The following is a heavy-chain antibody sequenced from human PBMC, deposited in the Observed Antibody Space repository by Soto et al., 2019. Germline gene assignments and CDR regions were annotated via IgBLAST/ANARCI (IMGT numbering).Heavy chain of an antibody. Sequence: VQLVESGGGLIQPGGSLRLSCAASGFTVSTNYMSWVRQAPGKGLEWVSVIYSGGTTYFADSVKGRFTISRDNSKNTLSLQMSSLRAEDTAVYFCARAASYYGLDVWGQGTTVTVSS. CDR3: ARAASYYGLDV. CDR2: IYSGGTT. CDR1: GFTVSTNY. V-gene: IGHV3-53*01. J-gene: IGHJ6*02.